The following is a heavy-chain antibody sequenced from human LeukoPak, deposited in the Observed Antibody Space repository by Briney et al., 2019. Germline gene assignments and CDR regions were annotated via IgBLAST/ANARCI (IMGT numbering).Heavy chain of an antibody. V-gene: IGHV1-2*02. CDR3: ATGERLVPAAMWFDY. CDR1: GYTFTDYY. CDR2: INPNSGGT. D-gene: IGHD2-2*01. Sequence: GASVKVSCKASGYTFTDYYMHWVRQAPGQGLEWMGWINPNSGGTSYAQRFQGRVTMTRDTSISTAYMELSRLRSDDTAVYYCATGERLVPAAMWFDYWAREPWSPSPQ. J-gene: IGHJ4*02.